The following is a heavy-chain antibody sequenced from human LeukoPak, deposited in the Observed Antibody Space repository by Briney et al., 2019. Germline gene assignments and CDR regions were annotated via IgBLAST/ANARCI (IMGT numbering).Heavy chain of an antibody. CDR2: ISLSGLT. J-gene: IGHJ4*02. V-gene: IGHV4-4*02. D-gene: IGHD2-8*01. CDR1: GGSISTTNW. Sequence: SGTLSLTCGVSGGSISTTNWWSWARQPPGQGLEWSGEISLSGLTNYSPSLNSRVTISLDKPKNQLSLNLSSVTAADTAVYYCSRENGAFSPFGFWGQGTLVTVPS. CDR3: SRENGAFSPFGF.